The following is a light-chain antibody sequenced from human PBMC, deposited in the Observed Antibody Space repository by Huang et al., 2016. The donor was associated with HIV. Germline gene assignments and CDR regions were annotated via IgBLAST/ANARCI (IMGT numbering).Light chain of an antibody. J-gene: IGKJ1*01. V-gene: IGKV1-27*01. CDR1: RGINNF. CDR2: AAS. CDR3: QKYDSAPRT. Sequence: IEMPQSPPSLSASIGDIVTLTCRASRGINNFLAWYQQKPGKPPKLLIYAASILHSVVPARFSGSGSGTDFTLTISSLQPEDVAYYYCQKYDSAPRTFGQGTKVELK.